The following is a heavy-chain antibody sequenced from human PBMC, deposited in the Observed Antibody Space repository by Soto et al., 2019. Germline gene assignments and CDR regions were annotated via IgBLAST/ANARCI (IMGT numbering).Heavy chain of an antibody. Sequence: ASVKVSCKASGYTFTSYDINWVRQATGQGLEWMGWMNPNSGNTGYAQKFQGRVTMTRNTSISTAYMELSSLRSEDTAVYYCARLVHYSKGAAFDIWGQGTMVTVSS. CDR1: GYTFTSYD. V-gene: IGHV1-8*01. J-gene: IGHJ3*02. CDR3: ARLVHYSKGAAFDI. CDR2: MNPNSGNT. D-gene: IGHD2-21*01.